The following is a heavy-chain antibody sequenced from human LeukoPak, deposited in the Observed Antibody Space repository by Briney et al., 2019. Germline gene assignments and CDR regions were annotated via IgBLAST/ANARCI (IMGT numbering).Heavy chain of an antibody. CDR2: ISGSGGST. Sequence: PGGSLRLSCAASGFTFGSYAMSWVRQAPGKGLEWVSAISGSGGSTYYADSVKGRFTISRDNSKNTLYLQMNSLRAEDTAVYYCAKDATDYYYDSSGYSDWGQGTLVTVSS. D-gene: IGHD3-22*01. CDR3: AKDATDYYYDSSGYSD. J-gene: IGHJ4*02. V-gene: IGHV3-23*01. CDR1: GFTFGSYA.